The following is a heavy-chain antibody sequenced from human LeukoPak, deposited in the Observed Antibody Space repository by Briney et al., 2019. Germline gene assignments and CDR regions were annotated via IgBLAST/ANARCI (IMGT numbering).Heavy chain of an antibody. CDR3: AKDHTIFGVVITYYFDY. D-gene: IGHD3-3*01. CDR2: ISGSGGST. V-gene: IGHV3-23*01. Sequence: GGSLRLSCAASGFTFSIYAMSWVRQAPGKGLEWVSAISGSGGSTYYADSVKGRFTISRDNSKSTLYLQMNSLRAEDTAVYYCAKDHTIFGVVITYYFDYWGQGTLVTVSS. CDR1: GFTFSIYA. J-gene: IGHJ4*02.